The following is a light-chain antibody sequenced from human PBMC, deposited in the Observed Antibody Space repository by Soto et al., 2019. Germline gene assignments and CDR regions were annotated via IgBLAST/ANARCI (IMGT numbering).Light chain of an antibody. CDR3: SSYTSSSTRV. J-gene: IGLJ1*01. Sequence: QSALTQPASVSGSPGQSITISCTRTSSDVGGYNYVSWYQQHPGKAPKLKIYDVSNRPSGVSNRFSGSKSTNTASLTISGLQAEDEADYYCSSYTSSSTRVFGTGTKVTVL. V-gene: IGLV2-14*01. CDR2: DVS. CDR1: SSDVGGYNY.